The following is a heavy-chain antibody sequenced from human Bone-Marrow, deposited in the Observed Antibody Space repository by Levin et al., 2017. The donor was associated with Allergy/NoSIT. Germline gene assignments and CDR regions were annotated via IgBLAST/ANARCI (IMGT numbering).Heavy chain of an antibody. J-gene: IGHJ4*02. D-gene: IGHD3-22*01. CDR2: ISGSGGNT. CDR3: AGYDTSAYHSPFDY. Sequence: GGSLRLSCAASGFIFSNYAMNWVRQAPGKGLEWVSQISGSGGNTHYADSVKGRFTFSRDNSKNTLYLQINSLRAEDTAVYYCAGYDTSAYHSPFDYWGQGTLVTVSS. V-gene: IGHV3-23*01. CDR1: GFIFSNYA.